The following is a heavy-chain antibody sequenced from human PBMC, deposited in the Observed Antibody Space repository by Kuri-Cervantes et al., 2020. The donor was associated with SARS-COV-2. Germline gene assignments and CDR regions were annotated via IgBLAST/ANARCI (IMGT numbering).Heavy chain of an antibody. CDR3: AKTTMVRGVLDY. Sequence: LSLPCAASGFTFSRHAMSWVRQAPGKGLVWVSRINSDGSSTSYADSVKGRFTISRDNAKNSLFLQMNSLRAEDTAVYYCAKTTMVRGVLDYWGQGTLVTVSS. CDR2: INSDGSST. V-gene: IGHV3-74*01. J-gene: IGHJ4*02. D-gene: IGHD3-10*01. CDR1: GFTFSRHA.